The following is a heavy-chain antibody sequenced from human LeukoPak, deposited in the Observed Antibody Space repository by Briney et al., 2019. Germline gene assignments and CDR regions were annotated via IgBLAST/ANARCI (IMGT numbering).Heavy chain of an antibody. CDR1: GGSISSYY. CDR3: ARASWVQLERLGNWFDP. V-gene: IGHV4-4*07. J-gene: IGHJ5*02. Sequence: PSETLSLTCTVSGGSISSYYWSWLRQPAGKGLEWIGRIYTSGSTNYNPSLKSRVTMSVDTSKNQFSLKLSSVTAADTAVYYCARASWVQLERLGNWFDPWGQGTLVTVSS. CDR2: IYTSGST. D-gene: IGHD1-1*01.